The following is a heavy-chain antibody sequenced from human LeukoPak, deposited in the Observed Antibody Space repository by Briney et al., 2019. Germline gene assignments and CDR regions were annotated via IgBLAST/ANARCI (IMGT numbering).Heavy chain of an antibody. Sequence: GGSLRLSCAASGFTVSFNYMSWVRQAPGKGLEWVSAISGSGGSTYCADSVKGRFTISRDNSKNTLYLQMNSLRAEDTAVYYCAKDGRDCSSTSCYYYYYYYGMDVWGQGTTVTVSS. CDR2: ISGSGGST. CDR1: GFTVSFNY. CDR3: AKDGRDCSSTSCYYYYYYYGMDV. D-gene: IGHD2-2*01. V-gene: IGHV3-23*01. J-gene: IGHJ6*02.